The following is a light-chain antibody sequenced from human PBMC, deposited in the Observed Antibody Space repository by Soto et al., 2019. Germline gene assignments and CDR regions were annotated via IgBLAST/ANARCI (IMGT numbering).Light chain of an antibody. CDR1: SSDFGDYNY. Sequence: QSALPQPASVSGSPGQSITISCTGTSSDFGDYNYVSWYQHHPGKAPKLMIYDVSHRPSTVSNRFSGSKSGSTASLTISGLQAEDEADYYCSSYTSSTTRVFGTGTKLTVL. V-gene: IGLV2-14*03. J-gene: IGLJ1*01. CDR2: DVS. CDR3: SSYTSSTTRV.